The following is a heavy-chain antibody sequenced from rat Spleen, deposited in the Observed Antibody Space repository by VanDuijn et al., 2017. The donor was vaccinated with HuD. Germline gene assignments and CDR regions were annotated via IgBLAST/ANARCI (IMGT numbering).Heavy chain of an antibody. CDR1: GFTFSDYA. Sequence: EVQLVESGGGLVQPGRSLKLSCAASGFTFSDYAMAWVRQAPTKGLEWVASISNGGGKTYYRDSVQGRFTISRDNAKSNLYLQMDSLRSEDTATYYCARGAGVDYWGQGVMVTVSS. CDR2: ISNGGGKT. J-gene: IGHJ2*01. D-gene: IGHD5-1*01. CDR3: ARGAGVDY. V-gene: IGHV5S23*01.